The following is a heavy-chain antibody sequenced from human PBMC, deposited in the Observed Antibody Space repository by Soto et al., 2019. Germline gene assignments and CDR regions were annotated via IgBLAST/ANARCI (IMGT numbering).Heavy chain of an antibody. J-gene: IGHJ4*02. CDR1: GYTFTSYG. CDR3: ARDHSTMIVLVITGY. V-gene: IGHV1-18*01. CDR2: ISAYNGNT. Sequence: GASVKVSCKASGYTFTSYGISWVRQAPGQGLEWMGWISAYNGNTNYAQKLQGRVTMTTDTSTSTAYMELRSLRSDDTAVYYCARDHSTMIVLVITGYWGQGTLVTVSS. D-gene: IGHD3-22*01.